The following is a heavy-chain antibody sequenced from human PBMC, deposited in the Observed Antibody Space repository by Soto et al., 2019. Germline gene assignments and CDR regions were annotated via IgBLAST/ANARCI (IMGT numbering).Heavy chain of an antibody. CDR1: GFTFSSYA. Sequence: GGSLRLSCAASGFTFSSYAMSWVRQAPGKGLEWVSAISGSGGSTYYADSVKGRFTISRDNSKNTLYLQMNSLRAEDTAVYYCAKAKWNMRKPLLYGVDYWGQGTLVTVSS. CDR2: ISGSGGST. V-gene: IGHV3-23*01. CDR3: AKAKWNMRKPLLYGVDY. D-gene: IGHD2-2*02. J-gene: IGHJ4*02.